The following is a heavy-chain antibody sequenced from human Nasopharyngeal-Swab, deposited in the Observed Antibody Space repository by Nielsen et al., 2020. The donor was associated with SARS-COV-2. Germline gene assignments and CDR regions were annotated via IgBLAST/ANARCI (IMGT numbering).Heavy chain of an antibody. J-gene: IGHJ6*02. Sequence: WIRQPPGKGLEWISGISWNSANIGYADSVKGGFTIARDNAKNSLQLQMNSLRAEDMAVYYCAKSTGNYYYYYGVEVWGQGTTVTVSS. V-gene: IGHV3-9*03. D-gene: IGHD3-10*01. CDR2: ISWNSANI. CDR3: AKSTGNYYYYYGVEV.